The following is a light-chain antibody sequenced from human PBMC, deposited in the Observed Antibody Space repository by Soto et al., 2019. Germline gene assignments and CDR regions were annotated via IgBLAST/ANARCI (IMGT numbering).Light chain of an antibody. J-gene: IGKJ4*01. Sequence: EIVMTQSPATLSVSPGERATLSCRASQSVSSNLAWYQQKPGQAPMLLIYGASTRATGIPARFSGSGSGTEFTLTISILQSEDFAVYYCQQYNNWPELTFGGGTKVESK. CDR2: GAS. V-gene: IGKV3D-15*01. CDR3: QQYNNWPELT. CDR1: QSVSSN.